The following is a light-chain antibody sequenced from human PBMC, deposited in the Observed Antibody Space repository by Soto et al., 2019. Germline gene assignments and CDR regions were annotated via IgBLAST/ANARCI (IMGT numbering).Light chain of an antibody. CDR1: QSVSSY. J-gene: IGKJ4*01. CDR2: DAS. V-gene: IGKV3-11*01. Sequence: EIVLTQSPATLSLSPGERATLSCRASQSVSSYLAWYQQKPGQAPRLLIYDASNRSTGIPSRFSGSGSWTDFTLTISGLETEDFAVYYCQQRSNLLSFGGGTKVEIK. CDR3: QQRSNLLS.